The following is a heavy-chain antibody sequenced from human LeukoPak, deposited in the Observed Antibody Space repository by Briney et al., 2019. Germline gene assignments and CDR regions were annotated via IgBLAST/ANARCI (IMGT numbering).Heavy chain of an antibody. D-gene: IGHD2-2*02. V-gene: IGHV5-51*01. CDR2: IYPGDSDT. J-gene: IGHJ5*02. CDR3: ARRGVGYCSSTSCYTSNWYDP. CDR1: GYSFTSYW. Sequence: GEALKISCKGSGYSFTSYWNGWVRQMPGKGLEWMGSIYPGDSDTRYSPSFQGQVTISADKSISTAYLQWSSLKASDTAMYYCARRGVGYCSSTSCYTSNWYDPWGQGTLVTVSS.